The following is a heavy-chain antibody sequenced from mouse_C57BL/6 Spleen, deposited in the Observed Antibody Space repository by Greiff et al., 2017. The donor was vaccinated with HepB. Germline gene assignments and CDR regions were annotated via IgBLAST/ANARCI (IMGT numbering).Heavy chain of an antibody. CDR3: ARDSSGYVGDY. Sequence: EVQGVESGGGLVKPGGSLKLSCAASGFTFSSYAISWVRQTPEKRLEWVATISDGGSYTYYPDNVKGRFTISRDNAKNNLYLQMSHLKSEDTAMYYCARDSSGYVGDYWGQGTTLTVSS. V-gene: IGHV5-4*01. CDR2: ISDGGSYT. D-gene: IGHD3-2*02. CDR1: GFTFSSYA. J-gene: IGHJ2*01.